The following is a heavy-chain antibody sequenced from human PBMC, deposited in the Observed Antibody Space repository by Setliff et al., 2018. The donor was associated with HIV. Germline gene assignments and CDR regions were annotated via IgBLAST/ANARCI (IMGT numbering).Heavy chain of an antibody. J-gene: IGHJ4*02. CDR2: INPSGGGT. CDR1: GYSFTSSG. CDR3: ARQLSNSLDH. V-gene: IGHV1-46*01. Sequence: ASVKVSCKASGYSFTSSGVSWVRQAPGQGLEWMGIINPSGGGTTYARKFQGRVTVTRDTSTTTVYMELSGLRSEDTAVYYCARQLSNSLDHWGQGTPVTVSS. D-gene: IGHD1-1*01.